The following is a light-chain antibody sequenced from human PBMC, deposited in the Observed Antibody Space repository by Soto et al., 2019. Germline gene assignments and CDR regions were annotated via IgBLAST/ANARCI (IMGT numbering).Light chain of an antibody. CDR1: QSVSTY. J-gene: IGKJ3*01. CDR3: QLYGNSPPGVT. V-gene: IGKV3-11*01. CDR2: DAS. Sequence: EIVLTQSPATLSLSPGERATLSCRASQSVSTYLAWYQQRPGQAPRLLIYDASYRATDIPPRFSGSGSGTDFTLTISSLEPEDFAVYYCQLYGNSPPGVTFGPGTKVDI.